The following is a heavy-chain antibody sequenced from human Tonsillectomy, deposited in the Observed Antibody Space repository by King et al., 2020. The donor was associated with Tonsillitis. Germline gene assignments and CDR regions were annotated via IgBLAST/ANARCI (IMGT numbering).Heavy chain of an antibody. CDR1: GGSISSGSYY. V-gene: IGHV4-61*02. CDR3: ARDSGYYYDSSGYYDY. D-gene: IGHD3-22*01. J-gene: IGHJ4*02. CDR2: IYTSGST. Sequence: QLQESGPGLVKPSQTLSLTCTVSGGSISSGSYYWRWIRQPAGKGLEWIGRIYTSGSTNYNPSLKSRVTISVDTSKNQFSLKLSSVTAADTAVYYCARDSGYYYDSSGYYDYWGQGTLVTVSS.